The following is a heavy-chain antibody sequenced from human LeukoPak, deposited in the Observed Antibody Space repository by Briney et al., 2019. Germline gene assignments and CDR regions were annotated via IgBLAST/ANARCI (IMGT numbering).Heavy chain of an antibody. CDR3: ASRVLSSYGYYFDY. CDR1: GGTFSSYA. D-gene: IGHD5-18*01. CDR2: IIPIFGTV. Sequence: SVKVSXKASGGTFSSYAISWVRQAPGQGLEWMGRIIPIFGTVNYAQKFQGRVTITTDESTSTAYMELSSLRSEDTAVYYCASRVLSSYGYYFDYWGQGTLVTVSS. V-gene: IGHV1-69*05. J-gene: IGHJ4*02.